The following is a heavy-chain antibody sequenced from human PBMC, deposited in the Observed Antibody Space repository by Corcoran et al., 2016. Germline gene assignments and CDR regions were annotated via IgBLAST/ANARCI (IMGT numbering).Heavy chain of an antibody. V-gene: IGHV4-4*07. Sequence: QLQLQELGPGLVKPWETLYLTCTVSGGSIGNYYWRWIRQPAGKGLECIGRIYTSGSTNYSPSLRSRVTLSVDTSKTQFSLRLSSVTAVDTAVYYCARGPPHCTSTSCAIDYWGQGTLVTVSS. J-gene: IGHJ4*02. CDR1: GGSIGNYY. D-gene: IGHD2-2*01. CDR2: IYTSGST. CDR3: ARGPPHCTSTSCAIDY.